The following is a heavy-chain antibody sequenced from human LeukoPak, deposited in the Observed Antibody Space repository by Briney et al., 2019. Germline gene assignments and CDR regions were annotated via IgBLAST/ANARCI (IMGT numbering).Heavy chain of an antibody. CDR2: ISGSGGST. CDR3: AKKGRQVVTPLDY. J-gene: IGHJ4*02. CDR1: GFTFSSYA. D-gene: IGHD2-21*02. Sequence: EGSLRLSCAASGFTFSSYAMSWVRQAPGKGLEWVSAISGSGGSTYYADSVKGRFTISRDNSKNTLYLQMNSLRAEDTAVYYCAKKGRQVVTPLDYWGQGTLVTVSS. V-gene: IGHV3-23*01.